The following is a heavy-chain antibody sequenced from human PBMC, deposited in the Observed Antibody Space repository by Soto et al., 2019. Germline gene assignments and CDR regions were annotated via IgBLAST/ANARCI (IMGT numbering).Heavy chain of an antibody. CDR1: GYTFTSYY. J-gene: IGHJ6*02. CDR2: INPSGGST. D-gene: IGHD6-6*01. CDR3: ARDLIAARPHIFPVLVSYGMDV. V-gene: IGHV1-46*01. Sequence: ASVKVSCKASGYTFTSYYMHWVRQAPGQGLEWMGIINPSGGSTSYARKFQGRVTMTRDTSTSTVYMELSSLRSEDTAVYYCARDLIAARPHIFPVLVSYGMDVWGQGTTVTVSS.